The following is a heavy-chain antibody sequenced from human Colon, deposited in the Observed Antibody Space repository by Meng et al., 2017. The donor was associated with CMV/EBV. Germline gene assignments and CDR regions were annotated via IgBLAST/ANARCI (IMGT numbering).Heavy chain of an antibody. J-gene: IGHJ2*01. V-gene: IGHV3-21*01. CDR2: ISTSSSHI. Sequence: SGFTLSDYTMNWVRQAPGKGLEWVSSISTSSSHINYADSVKGRFTISRDNAQNSLYLQMDSLRDEDTAVYYCARAQKFTVETLRYFDLWGRGTLVTVSS. D-gene: IGHD4-23*01. CDR1: GFTLSDYT. CDR3: ARAQKFTVETLRYFDL.